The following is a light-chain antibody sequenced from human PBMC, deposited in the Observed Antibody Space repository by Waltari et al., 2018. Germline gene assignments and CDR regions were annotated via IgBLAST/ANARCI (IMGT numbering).Light chain of an antibody. CDR2: KVS. CDR3: LQSIHWPWT. J-gene: IGKJ1*01. CDR1: QSLVHSDGNTY. V-gene: IGKV2-30*02. Sequence: DVVMTQSPLSLPVTLGQPASISCKSSQSLVHSDGNTYLNWFHQRPGQSPRRLIYKVSNRDAWVPDRFSGSGSGTDFTLEISRVEAEDVGIYYCLQSIHWPWTFGQGTKVDIK.